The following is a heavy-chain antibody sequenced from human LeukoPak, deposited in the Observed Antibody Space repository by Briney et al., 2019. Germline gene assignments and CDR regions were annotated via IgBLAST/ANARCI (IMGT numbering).Heavy chain of an antibody. Sequence: ASVKVSCKASGYTFTSYGISWVRQAPGQGLEWMGWISAYNGNTNYAQKLQGRVTMTTDTSTSTAYMELRSLRSDDTAVYYCARDIVVVPAAWEYFDYWGQGTLATVSS. CDR2: ISAYNGNT. V-gene: IGHV1-18*01. CDR1: GYTFTSYG. J-gene: IGHJ4*02. D-gene: IGHD2-2*01. CDR3: ARDIVVVPAAWEYFDY.